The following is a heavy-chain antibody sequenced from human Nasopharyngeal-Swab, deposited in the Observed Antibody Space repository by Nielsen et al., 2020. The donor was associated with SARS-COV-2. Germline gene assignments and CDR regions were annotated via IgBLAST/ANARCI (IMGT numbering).Heavy chain of an antibody. J-gene: IGHJ4*02. CDR3: AREGYTSGYYDY. V-gene: IGHV5-51*01. Sequence: GGSLRLSCQASGYSFNSYWIGWVRQMPGKGLEWMAIIYPGESDTRYNPSFQGQVTISVDKSISTAYLHWSSLRAPDTAMYYCAREGYTSGYYDYWGRGTLVTVSS. CDR2: IYPGESDT. D-gene: IGHD6-19*01. CDR1: GYSFNSYW.